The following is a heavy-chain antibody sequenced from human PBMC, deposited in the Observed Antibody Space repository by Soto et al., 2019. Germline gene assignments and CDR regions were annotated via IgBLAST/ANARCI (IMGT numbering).Heavy chain of an antibody. CDR3: ARSSPTYSPSFFTSGMDV. J-gene: IGHJ6*02. Sequence: GKGLEWVAVIWYDGSNKYYADSVKGRFTISRDNSKNTLYLQMNSLRAEDTAVYYCARSSPTYSPSFFTSGMDVCAEGTTVTV. CDR2: IWYDGSNK. D-gene: IGHD5-18*01. V-gene: IGHV3-33*01.